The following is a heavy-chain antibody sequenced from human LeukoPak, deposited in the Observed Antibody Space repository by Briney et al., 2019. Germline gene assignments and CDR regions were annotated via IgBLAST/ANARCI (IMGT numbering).Heavy chain of an antibody. V-gene: IGHV3-30*04. Sequence: GGSLRLSCEAYEFSFSSYSMHWVRQTPDKGLDWLAVMSGDGSKTFYADSVKGQFTISRDNSKSTPYLQMTSLRAEYTAVYYCAREMPWSTGYFPVFDDWGQGTLVTVSS. CDR1: EFSFSSYS. CDR3: AREMPWSTGYFPVFDD. J-gene: IGHJ4*02. D-gene: IGHD2-8*02. CDR2: MSGDGSKT.